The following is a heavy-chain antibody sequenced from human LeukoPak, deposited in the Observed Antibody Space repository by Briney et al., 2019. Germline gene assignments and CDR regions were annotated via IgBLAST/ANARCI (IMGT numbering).Heavy chain of an antibody. CDR3: ARGNWYLDY. Sequence: SETLSLTCAVYGGSFSGYYWSWIRQPPGKGLEWIGEINHSGSTNYNPSLKSRVTISVDTSKNQFSLKVSSVTAADTAVYYCARGNWYLDYWGQGTLVTVSS. J-gene: IGHJ4*02. V-gene: IGHV4-34*01. D-gene: IGHD1-1*01. CDR1: GGSFSGYY. CDR2: INHSGST.